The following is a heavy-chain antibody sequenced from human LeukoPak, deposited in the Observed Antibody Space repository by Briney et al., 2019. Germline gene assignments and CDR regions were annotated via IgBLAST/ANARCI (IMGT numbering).Heavy chain of an antibody. V-gene: IGHV4-38-2*02. CDR3: ARTDQSRYSFGSDFDY. Sequence: PSETLSLTCTVSSYSINSGYYWGWIRQPPGKGLEWIGNIYRSGSTYYNPSLESRVTISIDMSKNQFSLRLRSVTASDTAVYYCARTDQSRYSFGSDFDYWGQGTLVTVSS. D-gene: IGHD5-18*01. J-gene: IGHJ4*02. CDR2: IYRSGST. CDR1: SYSINSGYY.